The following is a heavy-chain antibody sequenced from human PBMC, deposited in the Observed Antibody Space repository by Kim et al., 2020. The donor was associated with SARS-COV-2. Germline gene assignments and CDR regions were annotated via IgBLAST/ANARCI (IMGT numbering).Heavy chain of an antibody. D-gene: IGHD1-26*01. CDR3: AKDKGGGSYYDY. Sequence: GGSLRLSCAASGFTFSSYGMHWVRQAPGKGLEWVAVISYDGSNKYYADSVKGRFTISRDNSKNTLYLQMNSLRAEDTAVYYCAKDKGGGSYYDYWGQGTLVTVSS. CDR1: GFTFSSYG. V-gene: IGHV3-30*18. J-gene: IGHJ4*02. CDR2: ISYDGSNK.